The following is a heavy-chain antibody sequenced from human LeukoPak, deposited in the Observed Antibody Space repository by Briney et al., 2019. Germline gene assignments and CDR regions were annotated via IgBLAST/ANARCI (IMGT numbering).Heavy chain of an antibody. V-gene: IGHV3-74*01. CDR3: ARDSSTVTTNFDY. CDR1: GFTFSSYW. D-gene: IGHD4-17*01. J-gene: IGHJ4*02. CDR2: INSDGIST. Sequence: PGGSLRLSCAASGFTFSSYWMHWVRQAPGKGLVWVSRINSDGISTSYAGSVKGRFTISRDNAKNTLYLQMNSLRAEDTAVYYCARDSSTVTTNFDYWGQGTLVTASS.